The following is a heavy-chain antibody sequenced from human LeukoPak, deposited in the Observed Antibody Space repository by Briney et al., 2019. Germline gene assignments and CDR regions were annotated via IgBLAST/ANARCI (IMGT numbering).Heavy chain of an antibody. J-gene: IGHJ6*02. D-gene: IGHD5-18*01. V-gene: IGHV4-34*01. CDR3: ATLPGDTAMEPRYYYGMDV. CDR2: INHSGST. Sequence: SETLSLTCAVYGGSFSGYYWSWIRQPPGKGLEWIGEINHSGSTNYNPSLKSRVTLSVDTSKNQFSLKLSSVTAADTAVYYCATLPGDTAMEPRYYYGMDVWGQGTTVTVSS. CDR1: GGSFSGYY.